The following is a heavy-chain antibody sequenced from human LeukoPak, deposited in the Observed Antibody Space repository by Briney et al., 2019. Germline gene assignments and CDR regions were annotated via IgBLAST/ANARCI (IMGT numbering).Heavy chain of an antibody. CDR1: GDSIRSYV. Sequence: PSETLSLTCTVSGDSIRSYVWSWIRQPAGKGLEWIGRVHNIGINEYNPSLRSRVTMAVDTSKTEFSLRLSSVTAADTAVYYCARDEKAHDGRGSAPRFDCWGQGILITVSS. J-gene: IGHJ4*02. CDR2: VHNIGIN. V-gene: IGHV4-4*07. D-gene: IGHD5-12*01. CDR3: ARDEKAHDGRGSAPRFDC.